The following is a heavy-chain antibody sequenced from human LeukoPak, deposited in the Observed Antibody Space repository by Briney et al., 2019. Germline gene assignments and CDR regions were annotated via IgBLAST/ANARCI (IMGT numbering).Heavy chain of an antibody. D-gene: IGHD5-12*01. CDR1: GGSFSGYY. Sequence: SETLSLTCAVYGGSFSGYYWSWIRQPLGKGLEWIGEINHSGSTNYNPSLKSRVTMSVDTSRNQFSLKLSSVTAADTAVYYCASLLNVAGYSGYDSDYWGQGTLVTVSS. V-gene: IGHV4-34*01. CDR3: ASLLNVAGYSGYDSDY. J-gene: IGHJ4*02. CDR2: INHSGST.